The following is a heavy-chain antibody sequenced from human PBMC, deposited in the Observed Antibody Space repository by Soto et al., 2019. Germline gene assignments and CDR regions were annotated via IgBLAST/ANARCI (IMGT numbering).Heavy chain of an antibody. CDR3: ARGIGVAPRWFDP. D-gene: IGHD3-3*01. V-gene: IGHV1-18*01. Sequence: GASVELCCKDSGETFTSYGISWVRQAPGQGLEWMGWISAYNGNTNYAQKLQGRVTMTTDTSTSTAYMELRSLRSDDTAVYYCARGIGVAPRWFDPWGQGTLVTVSS. CDR1: GETFTSYG. CDR2: ISAYNGNT. J-gene: IGHJ5*02.